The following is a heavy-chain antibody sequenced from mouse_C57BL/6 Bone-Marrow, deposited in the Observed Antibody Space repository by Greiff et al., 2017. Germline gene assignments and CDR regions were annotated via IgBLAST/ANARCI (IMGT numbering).Heavy chain of an antibody. D-gene: IGHD1-1*01. V-gene: IGHV1-74*01. CDR3: AIITAVAYWYFDV. Sequence: QVQLQQPGAELVKPGASVKVSCKASGYTFTSYWMHWVQQRPGQGLEWIGGIHPSDSATNYNQKFKGKATLTVDKSSSTAYMQLSRLTSEDSAVYYCAIITAVAYWYFDVWGRGTTVTVS. J-gene: IGHJ1*03. CDR2: IHPSDSAT. CDR1: GYTFTSYW.